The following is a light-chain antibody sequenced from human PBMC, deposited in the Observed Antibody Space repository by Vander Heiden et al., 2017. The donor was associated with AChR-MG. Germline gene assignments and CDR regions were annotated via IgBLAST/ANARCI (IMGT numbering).Light chain of an antibody. J-gene: IGKJ5*01. V-gene: IGKV3D-20*01. CDR1: QRVNRFY. CDR3: QQYDSSPPS. CDR2: DTF. Sequence: ERVLTHAPATLLLSGAESATVSCEARQRVNRFYVAWFQQKPGLAPRLLMYDTFTRATGIPDRFSGSGSGTDFTLTISRLEAEDFAVYYCQQYDSSPPSFGQGTRLEIK.